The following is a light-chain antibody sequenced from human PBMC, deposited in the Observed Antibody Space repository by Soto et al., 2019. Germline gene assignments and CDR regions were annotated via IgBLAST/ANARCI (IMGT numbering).Light chain of an antibody. CDR3: QQASSFPFT. CDR1: QGIDSW. CDR2: TAS. J-gene: IGKJ3*01. V-gene: IGKV1D-12*01. Sequence: DIQMTQSPSSVSASVGDRVTITCRASQGIDSWLAWYQQKPGKAPNLLIYTASSLQSGVPSRFSGSGSGTNFTLTISSLQPEDFATYYCQQASSFPFTFGPGTKVDVK.